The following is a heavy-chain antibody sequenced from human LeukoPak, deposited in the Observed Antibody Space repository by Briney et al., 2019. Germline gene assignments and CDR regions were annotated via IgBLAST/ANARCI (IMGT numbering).Heavy chain of an antibody. V-gene: IGHV1-18*01. J-gene: IGHJ6*03. CDR3: ARVNSGSYFPYYYYYYYMDV. Sequence: ASVTVSCKASGYTFTSYGISWVRQPPGQGLEWMGWISAYNGNTNYAQKLQGRVTMTTDTSTSTAYMELRSLRSDDTAVYYCARVNSGSYFPYYYYYYYMDVWGKGTTVTVSS. CDR1: GYTFTSYG. CDR2: ISAYNGNT. D-gene: IGHD1-26*01.